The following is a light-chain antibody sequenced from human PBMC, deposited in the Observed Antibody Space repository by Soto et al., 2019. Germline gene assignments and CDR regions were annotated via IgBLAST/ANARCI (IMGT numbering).Light chain of an antibody. J-gene: IGKJ2*01. CDR3: QQASSLPLT. Sequence: DIQMTQSPSSVSASVGDRVTITCRASQGISTWLAWYQQKPGKVPKLLIYGASRLQTGVPSRFSGSGSGTDFTLTISSLQAEDFATYYCQQASSLPLTFGQGTKLEIK. CDR2: GAS. V-gene: IGKV1-12*01. CDR1: QGISTW.